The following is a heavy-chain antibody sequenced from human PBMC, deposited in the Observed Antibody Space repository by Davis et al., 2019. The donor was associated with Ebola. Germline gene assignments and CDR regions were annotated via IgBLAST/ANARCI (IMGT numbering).Heavy chain of an antibody. CDR1: GFTFSSYS. CDR3: ARDYYGSGSYTDY. V-gene: IGHV3-21*01. Sequence: PGGSLRLSCAASGFTFSSYSMNWVRQAPGKGLEWVSSISSSSSYIYYADSVKGRFTISRDNAKNSLYLQMNSLRAEDTAVYYCARDYYGSGSYTDYWGQGTLVTVSS. CDR2: ISSSSSYI. D-gene: IGHD3-10*01. J-gene: IGHJ4*02.